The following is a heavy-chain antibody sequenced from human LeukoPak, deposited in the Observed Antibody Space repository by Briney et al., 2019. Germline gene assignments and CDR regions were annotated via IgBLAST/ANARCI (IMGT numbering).Heavy chain of an antibody. CDR2: IYYSGST. J-gene: IGHJ5*02. V-gene: IGHV4-39*01. Sequence: SETLSLTCTVSGGSISSSSYYWGWIRQPPGKGLEWIGSIYYSGSTYYNPSLKSRVTISVDTSKNQFSLKLSSVTAADTAVYYCAGRVDCSSTSCYTTPPNWFDPRGRGTLVTVSS. CDR1: GGSISSSSYY. CDR3: AGRVDCSSTSCYTTPPNWFDP. D-gene: IGHD2-2*02.